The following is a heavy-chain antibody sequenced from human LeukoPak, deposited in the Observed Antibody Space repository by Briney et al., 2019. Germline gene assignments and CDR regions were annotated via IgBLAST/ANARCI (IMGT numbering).Heavy chain of an antibody. V-gene: IGHV3-33*01. Sequence: GGSLRLSCAASGFTFSSYGMHWVRQAPGKGLEWVAIIWYDGSIKDYADSVKGRFTISRDNSKNTLYLQMNSLTVEDTAVYYCVSPPDIWGQGTMVTVSS. J-gene: IGHJ3*02. CDR1: GFTFSSYG. CDR3: VSPPDI. CDR2: IWYDGSIK.